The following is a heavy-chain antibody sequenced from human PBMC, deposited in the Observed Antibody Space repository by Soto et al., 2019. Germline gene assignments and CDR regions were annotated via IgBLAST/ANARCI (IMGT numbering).Heavy chain of an antibody. CDR3: ARVGSRYYFWSGYPNLMDV. V-gene: IGHV1-8*01. J-gene: IGHJ6*03. D-gene: IGHD3-3*01. CDR2: MNPNSGNT. CDR1: GYTFTSYD. Sequence: GASVKVSCKASGYTFTSYDIKWGRQATGQGLEWMGWMNPNSGNTGYAQKFQGRVTMTRNTSISTAYMELSSLRSEDTAVYYCARVGSRYYFWSGYPNLMDVWAKGTTVPVSS.